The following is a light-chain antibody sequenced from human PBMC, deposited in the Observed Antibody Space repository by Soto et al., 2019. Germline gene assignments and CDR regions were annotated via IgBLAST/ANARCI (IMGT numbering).Light chain of an antibody. V-gene: IGKV3-15*01. CDR1: QSISTE. Sequence: EIVMTQSPATLSVSPGERATLSCRASQSISTELAWYQQKPGQPPRLLIYSASTRATGVPARFTGSGSGSEFTLTISWLQSEDFAVYYCQQGHNWPLTFGQVTRLEI. J-gene: IGKJ2*01. CDR2: SAS. CDR3: QQGHNWPLT.